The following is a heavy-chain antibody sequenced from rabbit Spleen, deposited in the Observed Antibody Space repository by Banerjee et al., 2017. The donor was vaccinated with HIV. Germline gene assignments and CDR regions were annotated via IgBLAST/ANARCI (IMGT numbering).Heavy chain of an antibody. Sequence: QSLEESGGGLVQPEGSLTLTCKASGFSFSNKAVMCWVRQAPGKGLEWIACINAVTGKAVYASWAIGRFTFSKTSSTTVTLRMTSLTAADTATYFCARRDKYDQYTSYFLWGQGTLAPS. CDR3: ARRDKYDQYTSYFL. V-gene: IGHV1S40*01. CDR1: GFSFSNKAV. D-gene: IGHD1-1*01. CDR2: INAVTGKA. J-gene: IGHJ3*01.